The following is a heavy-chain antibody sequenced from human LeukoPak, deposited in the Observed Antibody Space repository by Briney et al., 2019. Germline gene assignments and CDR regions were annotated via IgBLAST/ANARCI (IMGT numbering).Heavy chain of an antibody. D-gene: IGHD3-22*01. CDR3: ARDLGGDYYDSSGYYLEIPYNWFDP. V-gene: IGHV4-4*07. Sequence: SETLSLTCTVSGGSISSYYWSWIRQPAGKGLEWIGRIYTSGSTNYNPSLKSRVTMSVDTSKNQFSLKLSSVTAADTAVYYCARDLGGDYYDSSGYYLEIPYNWFDPWGQGTLVTVSS. CDR2: IYTSGST. J-gene: IGHJ5*02. CDR1: GGSISSYY.